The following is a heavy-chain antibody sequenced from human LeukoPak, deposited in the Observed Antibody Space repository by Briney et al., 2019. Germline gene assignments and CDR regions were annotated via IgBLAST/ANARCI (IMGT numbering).Heavy chain of an antibody. Sequence: GGSLRLSCAASGFTFSSYSMNWVRQAPGKGLEWVSSISSSSSYIYYADSVKGRFTISRDNAKNSLYLQMNILRAEDTAVYYCARADRREGFDPWGQGTLVTVSS. CDR3: ARADRREGFDP. CDR1: GFTFSSYS. CDR2: ISSSSSYI. J-gene: IGHJ5*02. V-gene: IGHV3-21*01.